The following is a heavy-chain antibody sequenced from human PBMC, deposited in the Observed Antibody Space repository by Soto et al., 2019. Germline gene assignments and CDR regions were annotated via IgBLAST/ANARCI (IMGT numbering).Heavy chain of an antibody. D-gene: IGHD5-18*01. V-gene: IGHV1-3*01. Sequence: ASVKVSCKASGYTFTSYAMHWVRQAPGQRLEWMGWINAGNGSTKYSQKFQGRVTITRDTSASTAYMELSSLRSEDTAVYYCASGIQLWFIEYWGQGTLVTVSS. CDR1: GYTFTSYA. CDR2: INAGNGST. J-gene: IGHJ4*02. CDR3: ASGIQLWFIEY.